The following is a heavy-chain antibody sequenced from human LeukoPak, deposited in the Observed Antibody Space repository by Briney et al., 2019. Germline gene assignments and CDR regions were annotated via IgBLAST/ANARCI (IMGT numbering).Heavy chain of an antibody. Sequence: SETLSLTCTVSGGSISSYYWSWIRQPPGKGLEWIGYIYYSGSTNYNPSLKSRVTISVDTSKNQFSLKLSSVTAADTAVYYCARDRYYYDSTTPHEPYYYYMDVWGKGTTVTVSS. CDR1: GGSISSYY. CDR3: ARDRYYYDSTTPHEPYYYYMDV. D-gene: IGHD3-22*01. J-gene: IGHJ6*03. V-gene: IGHV4-59*01. CDR2: IYYSGST.